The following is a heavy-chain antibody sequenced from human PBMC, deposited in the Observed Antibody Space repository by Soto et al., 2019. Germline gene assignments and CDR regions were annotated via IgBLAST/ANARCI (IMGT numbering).Heavy chain of an antibody. D-gene: IGHD6-13*01. CDR1: GGTFSSYT. CDR2: IIPILGIA. CDR3: ARAGDSSSWYGPEDNWFDP. V-gene: IGHV1-69*02. J-gene: IGHJ5*02. Sequence: SVKVSCKASGGTFSSYTISWVRQAPGQGLEWMGRIIPILGIANYAQKFQGRVTITADKSTSTAYMELSSLRSEDTAVYYCARAGDSSSWYGPEDNWFDPWGQGTLVTVSS.